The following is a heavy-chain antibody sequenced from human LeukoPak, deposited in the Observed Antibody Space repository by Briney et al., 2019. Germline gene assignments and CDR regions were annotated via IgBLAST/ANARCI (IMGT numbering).Heavy chain of an antibody. CDR1: GGTFSSYA. CDR2: IIPIFGTA. CDR3: ARASRKYYYDSSGYYYSMDY. Sequence: SVKVSCKASGGTFSSYAISWVRQAPGQGLEWMGGIIPIFGTANYAQKFQGRVTITADESTSTAYMELSSLRSEDTAVYYCARASRKYYYDSSGYYYSMDYWGQGTLVTVSS. J-gene: IGHJ4*02. V-gene: IGHV1-69*13. D-gene: IGHD3-22*01.